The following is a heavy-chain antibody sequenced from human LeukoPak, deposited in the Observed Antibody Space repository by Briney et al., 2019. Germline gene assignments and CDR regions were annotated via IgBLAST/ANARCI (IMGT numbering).Heavy chain of an antibody. V-gene: IGHV3-21*04. CDR1: GFTFSSYS. CDR2: ISSSSSYI. D-gene: IGHD3-22*01. Sequence: GGSLRLSCAASGFTFSSYSMNWVRQAPGKGLEWVSSISSSSSYIYYADSVKGRFTISRDNAKNSLYLQMSTLRGEDTALYYCAKDMGDSSFYYYYGMDVWGQGTTVTVSS. CDR3: AKDMGDSSFYYYYGMDV. J-gene: IGHJ6*02.